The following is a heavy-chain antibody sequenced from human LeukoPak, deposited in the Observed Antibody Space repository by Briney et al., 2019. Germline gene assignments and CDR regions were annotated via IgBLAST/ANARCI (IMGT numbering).Heavy chain of an antibody. Sequence: SETLSLTCSVSGDSISSTYWSWIRQPPGKGLEWIGNIYNSANTNYNPSLQSRVTMSVDTSKSQCSLQLTSVSAADTAVYCCASRFSSRSDGTAYYYGHDDFDVWGQGTLVTVSS. V-gene: IGHV4-59*08. CDR2: IYNSANT. J-gene: IGHJ3*01. CDR3: ASRFSSRSDGTAYYYGHDDFDV. CDR1: GDSISSTY. D-gene: IGHD3-22*01.